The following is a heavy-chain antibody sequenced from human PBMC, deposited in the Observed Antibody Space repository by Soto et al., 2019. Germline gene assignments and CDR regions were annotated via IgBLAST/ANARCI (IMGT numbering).Heavy chain of an antibody. J-gene: IGHJ4*02. Sequence: GGSLRLSCAASGFTFSSYAMHWVRQAPGKGLEWVAVISYDGSNKYYADSVKGRFTISRDNSKNTLYLQMNSLRAEDTAVYYCARVVIAAAGSFDYWGQGTLVTVSS. CDR2: ISYDGSNK. CDR3: ARVVIAAAGSFDY. D-gene: IGHD6-13*01. V-gene: IGHV3-30-3*01. CDR1: GFTFSSYA.